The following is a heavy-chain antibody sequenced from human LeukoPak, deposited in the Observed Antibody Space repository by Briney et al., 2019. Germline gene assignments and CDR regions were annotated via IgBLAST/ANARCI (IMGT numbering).Heavy chain of an antibody. Sequence: GGSLRLSCVASGFTFIDYAMTWVRQGPGKGLEWVSSISSRNGNTFHSDSVKGRFTISRDDSKNTLYLQMNTLRAEDTATYFCAKDRGLYSGVFAFDMWGQGTLVTVSS. CDR1: GFTFIDYA. CDR3: AKDRGLYSGVFAFDM. J-gene: IGHJ3*02. CDR2: ISSRNGNT. V-gene: IGHV3-23*01. D-gene: IGHD1-26*01.